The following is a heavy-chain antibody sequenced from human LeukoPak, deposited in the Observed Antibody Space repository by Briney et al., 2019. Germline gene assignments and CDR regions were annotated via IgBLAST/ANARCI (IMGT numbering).Heavy chain of an antibody. J-gene: IGHJ4*02. V-gene: IGHV4-30-4*01. CDR2: IYYSGST. D-gene: IGHD5-12*01. Sequence: PSETLSLTCTVSGGSISSGDYYWSWIRQPPGKGLEWIGYIYYSGSTYYNPSLKSRVTISVDTSKNQFSLKLSSVTAADTAVYYCARRSGYDLTFDYWGQGTLVTVSS. CDR1: GGSISSGDYY. CDR3: ARRSGYDLTFDY.